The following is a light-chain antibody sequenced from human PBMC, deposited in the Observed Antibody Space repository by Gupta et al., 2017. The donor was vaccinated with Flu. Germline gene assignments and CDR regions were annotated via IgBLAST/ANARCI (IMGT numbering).Light chain of an antibody. CDR3: QQYYDNPPT. J-gene: IGKJ2*01. Sequence: DLQMTQSPSSLSAFVGDRVTITCRASQGITNSLVWFHQKPGKAPRSLIFAASTLQSGVPSRFSGGGSGKVFTLTINNLQPEDFATYFCQQYYDNPPTFGQGTKLEIK. CDR1: QGITNS. V-gene: IGKV1-16*01. CDR2: AAS.